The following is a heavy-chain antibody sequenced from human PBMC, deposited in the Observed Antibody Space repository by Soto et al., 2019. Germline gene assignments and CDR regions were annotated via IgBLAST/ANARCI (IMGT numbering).Heavy chain of an antibody. J-gene: IGHJ6*02. Sequence: LSLTCAVYGGSFSGYYWSWIRQPPGKGLEWIGEINHSGSTNYNPSLKSRVTISVDTSKNQFSLKLSSVTAADTAVYYCARAGGYYDFWSGIYYYYYGMDVWGQGTTVTVSS. D-gene: IGHD3-3*01. CDR3: ARAGGYYDFWSGIYYYYYGMDV. CDR2: INHSGST. V-gene: IGHV4-34*01. CDR1: GGSFSGYY.